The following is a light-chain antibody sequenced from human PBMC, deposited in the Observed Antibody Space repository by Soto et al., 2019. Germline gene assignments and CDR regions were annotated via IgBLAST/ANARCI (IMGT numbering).Light chain of an antibody. V-gene: IGKV3-15*01. CDR2: GAS. CDR1: QSVRSN. Sequence: EIVLTQSPGTLSLSPGERATLSCRASQSVRSNLAWYQQKPGQGPRLLIFGASTRATNIPARFSGSGSGTEFTLTISSLQSEDFAVYYCQQYINWPPLTFGGGTKVEIK. CDR3: QQYINWPPLT. J-gene: IGKJ4*01.